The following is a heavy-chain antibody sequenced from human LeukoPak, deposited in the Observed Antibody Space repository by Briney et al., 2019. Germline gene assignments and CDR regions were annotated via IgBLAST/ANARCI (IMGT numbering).Heavy chain of an antibody. V-gene: IGHV4-59*01. Sequence: SETLSLTCTVSGGSISSYYWSWIRQPPGKGLEWIGYIYYSGSTNYNPSLRSRVTISVDTSKNQFSLELSSVTAADTAVYYCARGEDYGDYAPRWDPWGQGTLVTVSS. J-gene: IGHJ5*02. CDR3: ARGEDYGDYAPRWDP. CDR1: GGSISSYY. CDR2: IYYSGST. D-gene: IGHD4-17*01.